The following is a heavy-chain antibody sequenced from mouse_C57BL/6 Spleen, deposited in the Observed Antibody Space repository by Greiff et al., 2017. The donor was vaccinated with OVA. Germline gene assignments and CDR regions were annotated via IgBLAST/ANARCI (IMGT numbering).Heavy chain of an antibody. J-gene: IGHJ4*01. CDR3: ARRRGRSTYAMDY. Sequence: QVQLQQPGAELVKPGASVKMSCKASSYTFTSYWITWVKQRPGQGLEWIGDIYPGSGSTNYNEKFKSKATLTVDTSSSTAYMQLSSLTSEDSAVYYCARRRGRSTYAMDYWGLGTSVTVSS. CDR2: IYPGSGST. CDR1: SYTFTSYW. V-gene: IGHV1-55*01. D-gene: IGHD5-1*01.